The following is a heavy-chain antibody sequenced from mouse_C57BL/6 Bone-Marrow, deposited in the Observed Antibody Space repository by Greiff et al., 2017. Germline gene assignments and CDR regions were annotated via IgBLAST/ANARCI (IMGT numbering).Heavy chain of an antibody. Sequence: QVQLQQPGAELVKPGASVKLSCKASGYTFTSYWMQWVKQRPGQGLEWIGEIDPSDSYTNYNQKFKGKATLTVDTSSSTAYMQLSSPTSEDSAVYYCARTSFWGRGTRVTVSA. CDR2: IDPSDSYT. D-gene: IGHD1-2*01. J-gene: IGHJ3*01. CDR3: ARTSF. CDR1: GYTFTSYW. V-gene: IGHV1-50*01.